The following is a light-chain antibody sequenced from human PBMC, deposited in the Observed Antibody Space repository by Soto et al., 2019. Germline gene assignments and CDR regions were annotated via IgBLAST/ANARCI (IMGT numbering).Light chain of an antibody. V-gene: IGLV2-14*01. J-gene: IGLJ2*01. Sequence: QSVLTQPASVSGSPGQSITISCTGTSSDAGGYNYVSWYQQHPGKAPKLMIYDVSNRPSGVSNRFSGSKSGNTASLTISGLQAEDEADYYCSSYTSSSTDVVFGGGTKLTV. CDR3: SSYTSSSTDVV. CDR2: DVS. CDR1: SSDAGGYNY.